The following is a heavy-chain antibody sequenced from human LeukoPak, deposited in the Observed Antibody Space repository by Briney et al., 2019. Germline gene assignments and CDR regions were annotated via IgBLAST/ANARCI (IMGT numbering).Heavy chain of an antibody. CDR1: GYSISSGYY. CDR2: IYHSGST. V-gene: IGHV4-38-2*02. D-gene: IGHD2-2*01. J-gene: IGHJ3*02. CDR3: ARLTLPAITGAFDI. Sequence: SETLSLTCTVSGYSISSGYYWGWIRQPPGKGLEWIGSIYHSGSTYYNPSLKSRVTISTDTSKNQFSLKLTSVTAADTALYYCARLTLPAITGAFDIWGQGTLVTVSS.